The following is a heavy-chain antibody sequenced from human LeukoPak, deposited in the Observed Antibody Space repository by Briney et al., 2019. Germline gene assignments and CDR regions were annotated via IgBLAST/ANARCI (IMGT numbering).Heavy chain of an antibody. D-gene: IGHD3-10*01. CDR1: GGSFSGYY. CDR2: INHSGST. V-gene: IGHV4-34*01. J-gene: IGHJ4*02. Sequence: MSSETLSLTCAVYGGSFSGYYWSWIRQPPGKGLEWIGEINHSGSTNYNPSLKSRVTISVDTSKNQFSLKLSSVTAADTAVYYCARRSITMVRGVIINHQFDYWGQGTLVTVSS. CDR3: ARRSITMVRGVIINHQFDY.